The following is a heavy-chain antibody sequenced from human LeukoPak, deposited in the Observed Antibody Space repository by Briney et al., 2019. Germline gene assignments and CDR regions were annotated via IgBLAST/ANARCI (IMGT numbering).Heavy chain of an antibody. J-gene: IGHJ4*02. Sequence: GGSLRLSCAASGFTFSSYAMHWVRQAPGKGLEWVAVISYDGSNKYYADSVKGRFTISRDNSKNTLYLQMNSLRAEDTAVYYCVRDGHDYGGPPSDYWGQGTLVTVSS. D-gene: IGHD4-23*01. CDR1: GFTFSSYA. V-gene: IGHV3-30-3*01. CDR2: ISYDGSNK. CDR3: VRDGHDYGGPPSDY.